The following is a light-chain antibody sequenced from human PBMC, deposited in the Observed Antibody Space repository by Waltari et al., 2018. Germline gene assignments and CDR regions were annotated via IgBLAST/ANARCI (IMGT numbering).Light chain of an antibody. CDR3: LQHNSYPWT. CDR2: AAT. V-gene: IGKV1-17*01. Sequence: DIQMTQSPSSLSASVGDTVTITCRASQGISSYLNWFQQKTGKAPKLLIYAATTLQSGVPSRFSGSESGTEFPLTIRSLQPEDFAAYYCLQHNSYPWTFGQGTKVEIK. CDR1: QGISSY. J-gene: IGKJ1*01.